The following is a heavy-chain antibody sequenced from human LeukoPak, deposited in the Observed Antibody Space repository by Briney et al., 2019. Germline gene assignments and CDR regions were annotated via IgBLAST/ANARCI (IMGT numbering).Heavy chain of an antibody. CDR1: GYPFSSYD. CDR2: MNPDSGNT. V-gene: IGHV1-8*02. CDR3: ARRLRYDYGDLDV. Sequence: ASVKVSCKASGYPFSSYDINWVRQATGQGLEWMGWMNPDSGNTGYAQKFQGRLTVTRDMSITTAYMELSSLTFEDTAVYYCARRLRYDYGDLDVWGKGTTVTVSS. J-gene: IGHJ6*04. D-gene: IGHD4-17*01.